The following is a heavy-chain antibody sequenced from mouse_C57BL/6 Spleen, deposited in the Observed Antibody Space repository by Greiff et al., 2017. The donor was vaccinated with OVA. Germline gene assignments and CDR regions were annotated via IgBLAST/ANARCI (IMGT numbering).Heavy chain of an antibody. CDR1: GFTFTDYY. D-gene: IGHD2-5*01. J-gene: IGHJ1*03. Sequence: EVKVEESGGGLVQPGGSLSLSCAASGFTFTDYYMSWVRQPPGKALEWLGFIRNKANGYTTEYSASVKGRFTISRDNSQSILYLQMNALRAEDSATYYCARPYYSNYDWYFDVWGTGTTVTVSS. CDR2: IRNKANGYTT. V-gene: IGHV7-3*01. CDR3: ARPYYSNYDWYFDV.